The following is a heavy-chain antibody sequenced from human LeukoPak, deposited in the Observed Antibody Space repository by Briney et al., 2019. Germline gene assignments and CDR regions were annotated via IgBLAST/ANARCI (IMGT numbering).Heavy chain of an antibody. CDR2: IYYSGST. D-gene: IGHD2-2*01. Sequence: SETLSLTCTVSGGSISSYYWSWIRQPPGKGLEWIGYIYYSGSTNYNPSLKSRVTISVDTSKNQFSLKLSSVTAADTAVYYCARTYQGGGNWFDPWGQGTLVTVSS. V-gene: IGHV4-59*01. CDR1: GGSISSYY. J-gene: IGHJ5*02. CDR3: ARTYQGGGNWFDP.